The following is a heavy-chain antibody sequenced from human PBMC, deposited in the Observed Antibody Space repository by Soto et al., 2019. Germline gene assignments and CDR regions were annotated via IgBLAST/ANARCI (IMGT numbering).Heavy chain of an antibody. CDR3: ASGDSSSSGDYYYYGMDV. CDR2: IDPNSGGT. D-gene: IGHD6-6*01. Sequence: ASVKVSCKASGYTFTGYYMHWVRQAPGQGLEWMGWIDPNSGGTNYAQKFQGRVTMTRDTSISTAYMELSRLRSDDTAVYYCASGDSSSSGDYYYYGMDVWGQGTTVTVSS. J-gene: IGHJ6*02. V-gene: IGHV1-2*02. CDR1: GYTFTGYY.